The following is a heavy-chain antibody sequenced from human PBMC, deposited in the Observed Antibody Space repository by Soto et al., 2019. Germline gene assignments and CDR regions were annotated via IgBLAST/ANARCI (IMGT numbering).Heavy chain of an antibody. CDR2: IYYSGST. CDR1: GGXISSYY. D-gene: IGHD3-22*01. CDR3: ARDGGYYYRCFDP. V-gene: IGHV4-59*01. J-gene: IGHJ5*02. Sequence: PSETLSLTCTVSGGXISSYYWSWIRQPEGKGLEWIGYIYYSGSTNYNPPLKSRVTISVDTSKNQFSLKLSSVTAADTVVYYCARDGGYYYRCFDPWGQGTLVTVSS.